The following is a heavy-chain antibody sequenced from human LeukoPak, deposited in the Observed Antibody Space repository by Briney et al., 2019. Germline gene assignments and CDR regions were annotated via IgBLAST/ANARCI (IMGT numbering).Heavy chain of an antibody. V-gene: IGHV1-18*01. CDR3: ARDYYDYVWGSYRYDLLTDY. CDR2: ISACNGNT. J-gene: IGHJ4*02. CDR1: GYTFTSYG. Sequence: GASVKVSCKASGYTFTSYGISWVRQAPGQGLEWMGWISACNGNTNYAQKLQGRVTMTTDTSTSTAYMELRSLRSDDTAVYYCARDYYDYVWGSYRYDLLTDYWGQGTLVTVSS. D-gene: IGHD3-16*02.